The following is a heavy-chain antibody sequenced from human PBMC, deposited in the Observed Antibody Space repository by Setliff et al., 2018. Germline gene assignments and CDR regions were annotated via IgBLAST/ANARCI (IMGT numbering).Heavy chain of an antibody. CDR2: IFHSGST. CDR3: ARGPTMGATYFDS. Sequence: SETLSLTCAVSGYSISSGYYWGWIRQPPGKGLEWIGSIFHSGSTYYNPSLKSRVSISVDTSKNQFSLKLNSVTAADTAVYYCARGPTMGATYFDSWGQGTLVTVSS. CDR1: GYSISSGYY. V-gene: IGHV4-38-2*01. J-gene: IGHJ4*02. D-gene: IGHD1-26*01.